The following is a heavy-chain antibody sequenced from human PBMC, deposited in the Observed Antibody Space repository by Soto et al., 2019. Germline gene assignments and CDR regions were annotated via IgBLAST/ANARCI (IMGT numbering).Heavy chain of an antibody. J-gene: IGHJ6*02. D-gene: IGHD2-8*01. CDR3: ATDGELRYCTNGVCYIVLGSGYYGMDV. Sequence: ASVKVSCKASGYTFTSYGISWVRQAPGQGLEWMGWISAYNGNTNYAQKLQGRVTMTTDTSTSTAYMELRSLRSDDTAVYYCATDGELRYCTNGVCYIVLGSGYYGMDVWG. V-gene: IGHV1-18*01. CDR2: ISAYNGNT. CDR1: GYTFTSYG.